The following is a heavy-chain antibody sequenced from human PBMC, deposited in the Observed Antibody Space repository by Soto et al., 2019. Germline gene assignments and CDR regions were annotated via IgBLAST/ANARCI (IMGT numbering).Heavy chain of an antibody. CDR3: AGGVATLLA. CDR1: GFTFSTYW. Sequence: EVQLVESGGGLVQPGGSLRLSCAASGFTFSTYWMHWVRQVPGKGLVWVSRINSDGSTTSYADCVKGRFTISRDNAKNTLFLQMNSLRAEDTAVYYCAGGVATLLAWGQGTLVTVSS. CDR2: INSDGSTT. J-gene: IGHJ5*02. V-gene: IGHV3-74*01. D-gene: IGHD5-12*01.